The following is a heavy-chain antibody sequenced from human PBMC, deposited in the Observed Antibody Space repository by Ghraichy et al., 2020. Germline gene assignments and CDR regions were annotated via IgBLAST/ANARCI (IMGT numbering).Heavy chain of an antibody. CDR2: IYYDGST. V-gene: IGHV4-39*01. D-gene: IGHD5-24*01. CDR1: GGSIASTNYY. Sequence: SETLSLTCSVSGGSIASTNYYWGWIRLPPGKGLEWIGNIYYDGSTYYNPSLKGRVTISVDTSRDQFSLRVGSVTAADTAVYYCAGSYNPPYYYFDYWGQGALVTVSS. J-gene: IGHJ4*02. CDR3: AGSYNPPYYYFDY.